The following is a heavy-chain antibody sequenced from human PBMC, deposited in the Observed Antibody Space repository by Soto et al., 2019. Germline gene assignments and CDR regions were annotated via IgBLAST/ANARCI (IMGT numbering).Heavy chain of an antibody. D-gene: IGHD6-13*01. V-gene: IGHV4-39*01. CDR2: IYYTGST. CDR1: GGSVSSTRYY. Sequence: PSETLSLTCTVSGGSVSSTRYYWDWIRQPPGKGLEWIGNIYYTGSTYYSPSLKSRVTISVDTSKNQFSLKLSSVTAADTAVYYCAGQPNEYSSSWLHFDYWGHGTLVTVSS. J-gene: IGHJ4*01. CDR3: AGQPNEYSSSWLHFDY.